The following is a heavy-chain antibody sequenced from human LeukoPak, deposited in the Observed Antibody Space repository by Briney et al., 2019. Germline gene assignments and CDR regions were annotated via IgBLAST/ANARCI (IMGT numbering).Heavy chain of an antibody. D-gene: IGHD3-10*01. CDR3: ARESDYYGSDNYFDY. CDR1: GGSISSYY. V-gene: IGHV4-59*01. CDR2: ISYSGTT. Sequence: SETLSLTCTVSGGSISSYYWSWIRQPPGKGLEWIGYISYSGTTTYNPSLKSRVTISMDTSKSQFSLRLSSVTAADTAVYYCARESDYYGSDNYFDYWGQGTLVTVSS. J-gene: IGHJ4*02.